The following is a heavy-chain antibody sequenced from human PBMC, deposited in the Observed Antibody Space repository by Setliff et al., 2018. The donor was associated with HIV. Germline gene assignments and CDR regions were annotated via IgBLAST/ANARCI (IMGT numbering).Heavy chain of an antibody. V-gene: IGHV3-30*04. J-gene: IGHJ6*03. CDR2: ISYGGRDK. Sequence: GSLRLSCIASGFTLNRYAMHWVRQTPGKGLEWVALISYGGRDKYYADSVRGRFTISRDNSKNTLYLQMSTLRAEDTAVYYCARDPNLGDYFYYYYMDVWGKGTTVTVSS. D-gene: IGHD3-16*01. CDR1: GFTLNRYA. CDR3: ARDPNLGDYFYYYYMDV.